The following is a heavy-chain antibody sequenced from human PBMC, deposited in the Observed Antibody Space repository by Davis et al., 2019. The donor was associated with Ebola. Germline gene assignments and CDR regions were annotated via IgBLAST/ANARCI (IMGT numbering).Heavy chain of an antibody. CDR2: IDWDDDK. V-gene: IGHV2-70*01. CDR3: ARTYYDSSTREAFDI. J-gene: IGHJ3*02. Sequence: SGPTLAKPTQTLTLTCTFSGFSLSTSGMCVSWIRQPPGKALEWLALIDWDDDKYYSTSLKTRLTISKDTSKNQVVLTMTNMDPVDTATYYCARTYYDSSTREAFDIWGQGTMVTVSS. CDR1: GFSLSTSGMC. D-gene: IGHD3-22*01.